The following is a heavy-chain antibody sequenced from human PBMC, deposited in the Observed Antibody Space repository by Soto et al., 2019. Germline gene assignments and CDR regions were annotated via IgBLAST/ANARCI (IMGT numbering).Heavy chain of an antibody. V-gene: IGHV3-23*01. CDR3: AKGRGSVHNMDYYGMDV. CDR1: GFTFNSYA. J-gene: IGHJ6*02. D-gene: IGHD3-10*01. CDR2: IRGSGDST. Sequence: EVQLLESGGGLVQAGGSLRLSCVASGFTFNSYAMSWVRQAPGKGLEWVSGIRGSGDSTYYADSVKGRFTISRDNSKNTLWVQMNSRRVEDTAIYFCAKGRGSVHNMDYYGMDVWGQGTTVTVSS.